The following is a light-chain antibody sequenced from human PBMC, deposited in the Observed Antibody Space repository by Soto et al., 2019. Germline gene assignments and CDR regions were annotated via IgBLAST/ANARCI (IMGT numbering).Light chain of an antibody. CDR3: QQCGSSPWT. J-gene: IGKJ1*01. CDR2: GAS. CDR1: QSVSSTY. Sequence: EIVLTQSPGTLSLSPGERATLSCRASQSVSSTYLAWYQQKPGQAPRLLIYGASSRATGIPDRFSGGGSGTDFTLNISRVEPEDFAVYYCQQCGSSPWTVGQGTKVEIK. V-gene: IGKV3-20*01.